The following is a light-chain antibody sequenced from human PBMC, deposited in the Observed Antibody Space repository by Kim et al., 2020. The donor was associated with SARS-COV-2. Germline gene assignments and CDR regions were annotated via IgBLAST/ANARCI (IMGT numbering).Light chain of an antibody. CDR2: QDK. CDR1: RLGDKY. Sequence: SYELTQPPSLSVSPGQSASLTCCGHRLGDKYTSWYQQKAGQSPVMVIYQDKKRPSGIPERFSGSNSENTATLTISGTQAMDEAVYYCQTWGSSSDVVFGG. J-gene: IGLJ2*01. CDR3: QTWGSSSDVV. V-gene: IGLV3-1*01.